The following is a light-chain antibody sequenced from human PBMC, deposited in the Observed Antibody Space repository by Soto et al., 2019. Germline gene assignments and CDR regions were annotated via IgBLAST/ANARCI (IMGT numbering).Light chain of an antibody. V-gene: IGKV3D-20*02. CDR3: QQRSNWPPQIT. CDR1: QSVSSSY. CDR2: GAS. J-gene: IGKJ5*01. Sequence: LLTQSPGSLSLSPGERATLSCRDSQSVSSSYLAWYQQKPGKAPRLLIYGASSRATGIPVRFSGSGSGTDFTLKISSLEPEDFAVYYCQQRSNWPPQITCGQGTRLEIK.